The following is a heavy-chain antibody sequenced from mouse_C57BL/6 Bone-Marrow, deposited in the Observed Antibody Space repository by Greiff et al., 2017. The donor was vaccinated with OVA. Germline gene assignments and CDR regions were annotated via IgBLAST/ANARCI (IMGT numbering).Heavy chain of an antibody. CDR3: ARWWLLAY. D-gene: IGHD1-1*02. Sequence: VQLQQSGPELVKPGASVKISCKASGYTFTDYYMNWVKQSHGKSLEWIGDINPNNGGTSYNQKFKGKATLTVDKSSSTAYMELRSLTSEDSAVYYCARWWLLAYWGQGTLVTVSA. J-gene: IGHJ3*01. V-gene: IGHV1-26*01. CDR1: GYTFTDYY. CDR2: INPNNGGT.